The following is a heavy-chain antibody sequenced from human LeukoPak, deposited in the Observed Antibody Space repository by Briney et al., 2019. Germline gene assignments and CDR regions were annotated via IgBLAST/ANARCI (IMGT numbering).Heavy chain of an antibody. V-gene: IGHV3-23*01. CDR1: GFTFSSYG. Sequence: GGSLRLSCAASGFTFSSYGMSWVRQAPGKGLEWVSAISGSGGSTYYADSVKGRFTISRDNSKNTLYLQMNSLRAEDTAVYYCARDRRVLYYYDSSGYGDYWGQGTLVTVSS. J-gene: IGHJ4*02. CDR2: ISGSGGST. CDR3: ARDRRVLYYYDSSGYGDY. D-gene: IGHD3-22*01.